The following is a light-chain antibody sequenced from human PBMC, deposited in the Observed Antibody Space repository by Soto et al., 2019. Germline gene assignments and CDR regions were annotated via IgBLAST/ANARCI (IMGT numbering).Light chain of an antibody. J-gene: IGKJ1*01. Sequence: IQMTQSPSTVSASVGDRVTITFRASHNIERWMAWYQQKSGKAPSLLIFDASTLHSGVPSRFSGSGSGTDFTLTISSLQPDDFATYYCQQFAISTTFGQGTKVDI. CDR2: DAS. V-gene: IGKV1-5*01. CDR1: HNIERW. CDR3: QQFAISTT.